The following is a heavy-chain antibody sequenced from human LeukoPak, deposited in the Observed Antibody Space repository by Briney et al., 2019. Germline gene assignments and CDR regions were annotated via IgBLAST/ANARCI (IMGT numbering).Heavy chain of an antibody. D-gene: IGHD3-3*01. V-gene: IGHV3-43*01. CDR2: IEWNGGRT. Sequence: PGGSLRLSCAASGFTFDEYSMRWVRQAPGKGLEWVSVIEWNGGRTYYADSVKGRFTISRDNNKKSLYLQMNSLRTEDTAFYYCGKDIQNYDFWSGYEYRGQGTLVTVSS. J-gene: IGHJ4*02. CDR1: GFTFDEYS. CDR3: GKDIQNYDFWSGYEY.